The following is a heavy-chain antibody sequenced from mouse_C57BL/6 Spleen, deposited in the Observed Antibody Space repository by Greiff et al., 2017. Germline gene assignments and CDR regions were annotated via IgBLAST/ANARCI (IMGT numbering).Heavy chain of an antibody. CDR2: IYPGSGNT. J-gene: IGHJ4*01. CDR1: GYTFTDYY. CDR3: ARRRNYYGSSYDAMDY. Sequence: VQLQQSGAELVRPGASVKLSCKASGYTFTDYYINWVKQRPGQGLEWIARIYPGSGNTYYNEKFKGKATLTAEKSSSTAYMQLSSLTSGDSAVYFCARRRNYYGSSYDAMDYWGQGTSVTVSS. D-gene: IGHD1-1*01. V-gene: IGHV1-76*01.